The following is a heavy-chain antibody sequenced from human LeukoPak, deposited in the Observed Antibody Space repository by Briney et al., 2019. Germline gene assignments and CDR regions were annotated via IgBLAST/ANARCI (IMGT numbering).Heavy chain of an antibody. J-gene: IGHJ5*02. CDR1: GFTFSSYA. V-gene: IGHV3-30*01. CDR3: ARSPSSQLLASRFDP. CDR2: TSYDGSNK. Sequence: GGSLRLSCAASGFTFSSYAMHWVRQAPGKGLEWVAVTSYDGSNKYYADSVKGRFTISRDNSKNTLYLQMNSLRAEDTAVYYCARSPSSQLLASRFDPWGQGTLVTVSS. D-gene: IGHD2-2*01.